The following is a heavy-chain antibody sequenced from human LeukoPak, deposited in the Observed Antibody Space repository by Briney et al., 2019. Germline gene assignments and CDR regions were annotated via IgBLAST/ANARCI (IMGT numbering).Heavy chain of an antibody. CDR3: ARAPQWLRPIDY. D-gene: IGHD5-12*01. J-gene: IGHJ4*02. Sequence: GASVKVSCKASGYTFTSYAMHWVRQAPGQRLEWMGWINAGNGNTKYSQKFQGRVTITRDTSASTAYMELSSLRSEDTAVYYCARAPQWLRPIDYWGQGTLVTVSS. CDR1: GYTFTSYA. V-gene: IGHV1-3*01. CDR2: INAGNGNT.